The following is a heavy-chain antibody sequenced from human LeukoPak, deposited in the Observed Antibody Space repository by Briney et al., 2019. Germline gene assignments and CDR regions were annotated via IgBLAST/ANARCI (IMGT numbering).Heavy chain of an antibody. CDR1: GATFTTYA. Sequence: ASVKVSCKASGATFTTYAIIWVRQAPGQGLEWMGGIIPVFGTANYAQRFQGRVTITTDESTSTAYMDLTSLRSEDTAVYYCAKDRSDNSTWYVGAHWGQGTLVTVSS. V-gene: IGHV1-69*05. D-gene: IGHD2/OR15-2a*01. CDR2: IIPVFGTA. J-gene: IGHJ4*02. CDR3: AKDRSDNSTWYVGAH.